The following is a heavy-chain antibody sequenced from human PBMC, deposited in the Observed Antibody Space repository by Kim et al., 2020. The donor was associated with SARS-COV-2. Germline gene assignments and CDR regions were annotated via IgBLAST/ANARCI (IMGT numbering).Heavy chain of an antibody. V-gene: IGHV4-39*07. J-gene: IGHJ3*02. CDR1: GGSISSSSYY. Sequence: SETLSLTCTVSGGSISSSSYYWGWIRQPPGKGLEWIGSIYYSGSTYYNPSLKSRVTISVDTSKNQFSLKLSSVTAADTAVYYCARDGGFIVGARGAFDIWGTGTMVTVSS. D-gene: IGHD1-26*01. CDR3: ARDGGFIVGARGAFDI. CDR2: IYYSGST.